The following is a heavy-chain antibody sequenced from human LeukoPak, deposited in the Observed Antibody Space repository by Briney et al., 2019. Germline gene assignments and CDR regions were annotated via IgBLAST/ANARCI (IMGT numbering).Heavy chain of an antibody. CDR3: TTDWNGFDP. CDR1: GFTFSNSW. V-gene: IGHV3-15*01. Sequence: GGSLRLSCAASGFTFSNSWMIWVRQAPGKGLEGVGRIKSKNDGGTTEYAAPVKGRFTISIDDSTIPRYRQIDSRKNEDTIVYYCTTDWNGFDPWGQGTLVTVSS. CDR2: IKSKNDGGTT. J-gene: IGHJ5*02.